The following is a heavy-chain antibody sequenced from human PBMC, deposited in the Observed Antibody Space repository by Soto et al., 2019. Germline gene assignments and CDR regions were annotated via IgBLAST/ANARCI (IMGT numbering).Heavy chain of an antibody. V-gene: IGHV1-8*01. J-gene: IGHJ6*03. CDR2: MNPNSGNT. D-gene: IGHD2-21*02. CDR3: ARRAVTDNYYSTTTWTS. CDR1: GYTFTSYD. Sequence: QVQLVQSGAEVKKPGASVKVSCKASGYTFTSYDINWVRQATGQGLEWMGWMNPNSGNTGYAQKFQGRVTMTRNTSISTAYMELSSLRSEDTAVYYCARRAVTDNYYSTTTWTSGAKGPRSPSP.